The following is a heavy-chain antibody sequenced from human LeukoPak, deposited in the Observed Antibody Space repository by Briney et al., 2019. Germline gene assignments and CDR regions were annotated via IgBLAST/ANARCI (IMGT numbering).Heavy chain of an antibody. V-gene: IGHV3-74*01. CDR3: TTDTFGARDS. CDR1: GYSFSAYW. CDR2: VNEDGSST. D-gene: IGHD3-10*01. J-gene: IGHJ4*02. Sequence: PGGSLRLSCGASGYSFSAYWMHWVRQGPGKGLVWVSRVNEDGSSTSYAESVRGRFTISRDNARNTLYLQMNSLRAEDAAVYYCTTDTFGARDSWGQGTLVTVSS.